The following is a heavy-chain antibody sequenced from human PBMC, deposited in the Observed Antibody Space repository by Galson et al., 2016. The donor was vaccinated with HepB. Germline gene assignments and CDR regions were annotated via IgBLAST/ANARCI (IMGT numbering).Heavy chain of an antibody. Sequence: SLRLSCAASGFAFSNYAMSWVRQAPGKGLEWVSLIFAGGDRTFYADSVRGRFTISRDNSKNTLYLQMSSLRADDSAVFYCAKDGCTSTSCYSYWGQGTLVIVSS. CDR2: IFAGGDRT. J-gene: IGHJ4*02. D-gene: IGHD2-2*01. CDR1: GFAFSNYA. CDR3: AKDGCTSTSCYSY. V-gene: IGHV3-23*01.